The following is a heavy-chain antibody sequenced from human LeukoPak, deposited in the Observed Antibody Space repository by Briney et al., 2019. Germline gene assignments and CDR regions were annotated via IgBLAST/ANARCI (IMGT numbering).Heavy chain of an antibody. Sequence: VKVSCKASGGTFSSYAISWVRQAPGQGLEWMGGIIPIFGTANYAQKFQGRVTITMDESTSTAYMELSSLRSEDTAVYYCARLPYDFLSGPPFAYWGQGSLVTVSS. CDR1: GGTFSSYA. D-gene: IGHD3-3*01. CDR3: ARLPYDFLSGPPFAY. J-gene: IGHJ4*02. CDR2: IIPIFGTA. V-gene: IGHV1-69*05.